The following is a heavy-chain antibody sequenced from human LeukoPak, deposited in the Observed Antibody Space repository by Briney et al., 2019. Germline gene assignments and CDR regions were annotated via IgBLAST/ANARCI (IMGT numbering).Heavy chain of an antibody. Sequence: GGSLRLSCAVSGFTFSSYSMNWVRQAPGKGLEWVSYISSSSSTIYYADSVKGRFTISRDNAKNSLYLQMNSLRAEDTAVYYCASGYSSSGFDPWGQGTLVTVSS. V-gene: IGHV3-48*01. CDR2: ISSSSSTI. D-gene: IGHD6-13*01. J-gene: IGHJ5*02. CDR3: ASGYSSSGFDP. CDR1: GFTFSSYS.